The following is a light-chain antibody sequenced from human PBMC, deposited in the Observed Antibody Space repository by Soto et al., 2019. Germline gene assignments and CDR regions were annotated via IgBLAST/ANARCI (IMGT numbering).Light chain of an antibody. CDR3: QQRSVWPST. Sequence: EIVLTQSPATLSLSPGERAALSCRASQSVSSSLGWYQQKPGQAPRLLIYDASKMPPGIPARFTGSGSGTDFTLTSSSLEPEDFAVYFCQQRSVWPSTVGGGTKVEI. V-gene: IGKV3-11*01. J-gene: IGKJ4*01. CDR2: DAS. CDR1: QSVSSS.